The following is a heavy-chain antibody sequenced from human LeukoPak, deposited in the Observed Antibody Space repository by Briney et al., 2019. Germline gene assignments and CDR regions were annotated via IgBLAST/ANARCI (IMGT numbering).Heavy chain of an antibody. D-gene: IGHD3-3*01. CDR1: GFTFSSYG. Sequence: GGSLRLSCAASGFTFSSYGMHWVRQAPGKGLEWVAVISYDGSNKYYADSVKGRFTISRDNSKNTLYLQMNSLRAEDMAVYYCARDITIFGVVTQTGAFDIWGQGTMVTVSS. CDR2: ISYDGSNK. V-gene: IGHV3-30*03. J-gene: IGHJ3*02. CDR3: ARDITIFGVVTQTGAFDI.